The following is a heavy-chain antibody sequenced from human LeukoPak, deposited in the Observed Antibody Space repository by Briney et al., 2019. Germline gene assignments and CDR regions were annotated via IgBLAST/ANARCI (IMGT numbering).Heavy chain of an antibody. CDR3: ARRQLGAYGNYFDY. CDR1: GGSISGYY. D-gene: IGHD4-17*01. V-gene: IGHV4-59*08. CDR2: IYDSGGT. Sequence: TSETLSLTCTVSGGSISGYYWSWIRQPPGKGLEWIGHIYDSGGTNYDPSLKSRVTISVDTSKNQFSLKLSSVTAADTAVYYCARRQLGAYGNYFDYWGQGTLVTVSS. J-gene: IGHJ4*02.